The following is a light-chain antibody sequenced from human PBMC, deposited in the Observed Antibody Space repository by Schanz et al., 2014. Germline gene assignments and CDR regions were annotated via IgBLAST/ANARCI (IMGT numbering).Light chain of an antibody. CDR2: GAS. CDR3: QQGNGFPRA. J-gene: IGKJ3*01. Sequence: EIVMTQFPATLSVSPGESATLSCRASQSVGSNLAWYQQIPGQAPRLLIFGASTRATGIPARFSGSGSGTEFTLTISNLQPEDFATYDCQQGNGFPRAFGPGTKVEIK. V-gene: IGKV3-15*01. CDR1: QSVGSN.